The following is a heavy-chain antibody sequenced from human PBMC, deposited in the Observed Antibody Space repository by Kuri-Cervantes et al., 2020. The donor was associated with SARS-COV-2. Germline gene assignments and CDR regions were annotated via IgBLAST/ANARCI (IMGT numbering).Heavy chain of an antibody. V-gene: IGHV1-18*01. D-gene: IGHD6-19*01. CDR1: GYTFTSYG. J-gene: IGHJ6*03. Sequence: ASVKVSCKASGYTFTSYGISWVRQAPGQGLEWMGWISAYNGNTNYAQKLQGRVTMTTDTSTSTAYMELSRLRSDDTAVYYCARGLAQWLGRYYYYMDVWGKGTTVTVSS. CDR3: ARGLAQWLGRYYYYMDV. CDR2: ISAYNGNT.